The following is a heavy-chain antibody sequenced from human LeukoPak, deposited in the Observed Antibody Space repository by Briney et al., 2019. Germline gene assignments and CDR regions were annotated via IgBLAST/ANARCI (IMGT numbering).Heavy chain of an antibody. CDR1: GFTFSSYW. J-gene: IGHJ5*02. CDR2: IKQYGSER. D-gene: IGHD2-2*01. CDR3: ARDGWGSTSLNWFDP. Sequence: PGGSLRLSCAASGFTFSSYWMSWVRQAPGKGPEWVANIKQYGSERNYVDSVKGRFTISRDNAKNSLYLQMDNLRAEDTAVYYCARDGWGSTSLNWFDPWGQGTLVTVSS. V-gene: IGHV3-7*01.